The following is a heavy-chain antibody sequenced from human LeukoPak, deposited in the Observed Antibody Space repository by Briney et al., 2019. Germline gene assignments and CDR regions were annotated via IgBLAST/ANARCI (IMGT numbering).Heavy chain of an antibody. CDR1: GFTVSSNY. D-gene: IGHD2-21*02. Sequence: GRSLRLSCAASGFTVSSNYMSWVRQAPGKGLEWVSVIYSGGSTYYADSVKGRFTISRDNSKNTLYLQMNSLRAEDTAVYYCARDPSYCGGDCHAFDIWGQGTMVTVSS. V-gene: IGHV3-53*01. J-gene: IGHJ3*02. CDR2: IYSGGST. CDR3: ARDPSYCGGDCHAFDI.